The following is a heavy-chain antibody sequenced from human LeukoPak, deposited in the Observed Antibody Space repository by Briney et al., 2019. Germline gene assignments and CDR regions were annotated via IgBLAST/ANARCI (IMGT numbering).Heavy chain of an antibody. CDR2: MSSSGSAI. Sequence: GGSLRLSCRASGVMFSKYEVSWVRQAPGKGLEWVSYMSSSGSAIYYADVVKGVFTVSGDNANNFLYLQMSSLRVDDTSVYYWARVYNGYEPGADYWGQGTLVIVSS. V-gene: IGHV3-48*03. CDR3: ARVYNGYEPGADY. D-gene: IGHD5-12*01. J-gene: IGHJ4*02. CDR1: GVMFSKYE.